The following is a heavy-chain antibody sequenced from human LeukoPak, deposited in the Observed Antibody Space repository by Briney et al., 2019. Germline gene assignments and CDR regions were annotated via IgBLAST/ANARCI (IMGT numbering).Heavy chain of an antibody. D-gene: IGHD1-7*01. V-gene: IGHV4-39*01. Sequence: SETLSLTCTVSGGSISTSSYYWGWIRQPPGKGLECIGNIYPSGTTYYNPSLKSRVTISIDTSKSQFSLRLSSVTAADTAMYYCVQNIPGAIEHWGQGTLVTVSS. CDR3: VQNIPGAIEH. CDR2: IYPSGTT. CDR1: GGSISTSSYY. J-gene: IGHJ1*01.